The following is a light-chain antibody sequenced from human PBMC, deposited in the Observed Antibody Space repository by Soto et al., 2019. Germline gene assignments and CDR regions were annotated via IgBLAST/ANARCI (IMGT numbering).Light chain of an antibody. Sequence: QSALTQPPSASGSPGQSVTISCTGTSSDVGGYNYVSWYQQHPGKAPKLMIYEVSKRPSGVPDRCSGSKSGNTASLTVSGLQAEDEADYYCSSYAGSNTPYVFGTGTKVTVL. CDR2: EVS. CDR1: SSDVGGYNY. J-gene: IGLJ1*01. CDR3: SSYAGSNTPYV. V-gene: IGLV2-8*01.